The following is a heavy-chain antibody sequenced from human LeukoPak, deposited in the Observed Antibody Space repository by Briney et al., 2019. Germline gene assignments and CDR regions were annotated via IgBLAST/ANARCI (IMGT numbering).Heavy chain of an antibody. CDR3: ARRVRVGFREGSFDY. V-gene: IGHV4-4*07. J-gene: IGHJ4*02. Sequence: SETLSLTCTVSGGSISSYYWNWIRQPAGKGLEWIGRIYTSGTTNYNPSLKSRVAMSVDTSKNQFSLKLTSVTAADTALYYCARRVRVGFREGSFDYWGQGTLVTVSS. D-gene: IGHD3-10*01. CDR2: IYTSGTT. CDR1: GGSISSYY.